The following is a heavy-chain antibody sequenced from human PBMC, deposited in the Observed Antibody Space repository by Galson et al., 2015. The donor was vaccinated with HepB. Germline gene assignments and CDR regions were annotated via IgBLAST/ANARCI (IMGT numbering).Heavy chain of an antibody. CDR1: GFTFSGSA. CDR2: IRSKANSYAT. CDR3: TSSTGDLYYYYYYYMDV. V-gene: IGHV3-73*01. D-gene: IGHD4-17*01. J-gene: IGHJ6*03. Sequence: SLRLSCAASGFTFSGSAMHWVRQASGKGLEWVGRIRSKANSYATAYAASVKGRFTISRDDSKNTAYLQMNSLKTEDTAVYYCTSSTGDLYYYYYYYMDVWGKGTTVTVSS.